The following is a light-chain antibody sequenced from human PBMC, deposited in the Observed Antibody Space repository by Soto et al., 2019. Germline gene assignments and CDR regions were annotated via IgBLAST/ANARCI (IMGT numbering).Light chain of an antibody. J-gene: IGKJ1*01. Sequence: DIQMTQSPSSLSASVGDRVTITCRASQTISHYLNWYQQKPGKAPKILISAASSLQSGVPSRFSGSGSGTDFTLTISTLQPEDFATYFCQQSYTTSWTFSQGTKVEIK. CDR1: QTISHY. CDR2: AAS. CDR3: QQSYTTSWT. V-gene: IGKV1-39*01.